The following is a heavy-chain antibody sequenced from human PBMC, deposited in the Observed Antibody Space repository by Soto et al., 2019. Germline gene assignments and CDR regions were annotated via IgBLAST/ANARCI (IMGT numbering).Heavy chain of an antibody. CDR2: IKAKSDGDTT. V-gene: IGHV3-15*07. Sequence: EVQLVESGGALIKPGESLRLSCAASGLTFSDTFMNWVRQAPGKGLEWVGRIKAKSDGDTTDYAAPVKGRFTISRDGSKNTLYLQTNSLKTEDTAVYYCTTEYYYRLDYWGQGTLVTVSS. CDR1: GLTFSDTF. D-gene: IGHD2-8*01. CDR3: TTEYYYRLDY. J-gene: IGHJ4*02.